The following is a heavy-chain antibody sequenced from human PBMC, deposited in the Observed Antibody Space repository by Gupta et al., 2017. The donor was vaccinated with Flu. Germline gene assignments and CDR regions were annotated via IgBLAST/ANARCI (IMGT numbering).Heavy chain of an antibody. CDR3: AREKALWVLPNCYGLDV. CDR2: IEATGDT. J-gene: IGHJ6*02. V-gene: IGHV3-13*01. CDR1: FITYG. Sequence: FITYGILWVRRVPGKGLEWVAGIEATGDTCDPDSGEGRLTISRENAKNYLYLQMNILRAGETAVDYGAREKALWVLPNCYGLDVWGQGTTVTVSS. D-gene: IGHD2-21*01.